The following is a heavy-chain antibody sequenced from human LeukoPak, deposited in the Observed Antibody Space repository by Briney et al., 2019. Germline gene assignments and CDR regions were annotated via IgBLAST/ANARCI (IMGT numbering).Heavy chain of an antibody. CDR2: ISGSGGST. V-gene: IGHV3-23*01. Sequence: PGGSLRLSFAASGFTFSSYAMSWVRQAPGEGLELVSAISGSGGSTYYADSVKGRFTISRDNSKSTLFLQMNSLRAEDTAVYYCAKDPRVGSRVATPCHWGQGTLVTVSS. CDR1: GFTFSSYA. J-gene: IGHJ4*02. D-gene: IGHD5-24*01. CDR3: AKDPRVGSRVATPCH.